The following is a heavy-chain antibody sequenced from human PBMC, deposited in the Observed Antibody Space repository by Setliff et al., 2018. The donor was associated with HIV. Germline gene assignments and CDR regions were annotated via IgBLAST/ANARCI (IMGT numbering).Heavy chain of an antibody. CDR1: GGSFSGYY. D-gene: IGHD3-10*01. Sequence: SETLSLTCAVYGGSFSGYYWSWIRQSPGKGLEWIGEINHSGSTNYNPSLKSRVTISVDTSKNQFSLRLRFVTAADTAVYYCASGYGSGSYPGDWGQGTLVTVSS. CDR3: ASGYGSGSYPGD. V-gene: IGHV4-34*01. CDR2: INHSGST. J-gene: IGHJ4*02.